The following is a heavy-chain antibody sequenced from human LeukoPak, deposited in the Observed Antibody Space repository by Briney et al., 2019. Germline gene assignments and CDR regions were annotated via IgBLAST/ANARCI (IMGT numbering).Heavy chain of an antibody. CDR3: AREGNYDSSGYPDY. CDR1: GGSIRSSYYY. D-gene: IGHD3-22*01. V-gene: IGHV4-39*07. CDR2: IYDSGST. Sequence: PSETLSLTCTVSGGSIRSSYYYWGWIRQPPGKGLEWIGSIYDSGSTYYNPSLKSRVTISVDTSKNQFSLKLSSVTAADTAVYYCAREGNYDSSGYPDYWGQGTLVTVSS. J-gene: IGHJ4*02.